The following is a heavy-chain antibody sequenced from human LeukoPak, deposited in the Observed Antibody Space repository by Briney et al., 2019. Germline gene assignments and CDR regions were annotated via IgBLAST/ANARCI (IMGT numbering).Heavy chain of an antibody. CDR2: INPNSGGT. D-gene: IGHD6-6*01. J-gene: IGHJ4*02. Sequence: ASVNVSCKASGYTFTGYYMHWVRQAPGQGLEWMGWINPNSGGTNYAQKFQGWVTMTRDTSISTAYMEPSRLRSDDTAVYYCARASSSSGTAFDYWGQGTLVTVSS. CDR3: ARASSSSGTAFDY. V-gene: IGHV1-2*04. CDR1: GYTFTGYY.